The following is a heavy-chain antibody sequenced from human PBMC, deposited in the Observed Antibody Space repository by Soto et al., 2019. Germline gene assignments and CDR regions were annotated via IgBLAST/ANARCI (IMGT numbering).Heavy chain of an antibody. CDR1: GYTFTGYY. CDR3: ARSLAVAGTGYDS. J-gene: IGHJ5*01. CDR2: INPNSGGT. Sequence: ASVKVSCKASGYTFTGYYMHWVRQAPGQGLEWMGWINPNSGGTNYAQKFQGRVTMTTDTSMSTAYMELRRLRSDDTAVYYCARSLAVAGTGYDSWGQGTLVTVSS. D-gene: IGHD6-19*01. V-gene: IGHV1-2*02.